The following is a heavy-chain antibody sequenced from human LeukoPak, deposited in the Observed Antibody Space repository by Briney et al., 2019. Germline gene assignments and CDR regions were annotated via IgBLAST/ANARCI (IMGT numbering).Heavy chain of an antibody. D-gene: IGHD6-6*01. CDR2: ISTSGSTI. CDR1: GFTFSNYE. Sequence: GGSLRLSCAASGFTFSNYEMNWVRQAPGKGLEWVSYISTSGSTIYYADSVKGRFTISRDNAKNSLYLQMNTLRAEDTAVYYCARDHICSSLDYFDYWGQGTLVTVSS. CDR3: ARDHICSSLDYFDY. V-gene: IGHV3-48*03. J-gene: IGHJ4*02.